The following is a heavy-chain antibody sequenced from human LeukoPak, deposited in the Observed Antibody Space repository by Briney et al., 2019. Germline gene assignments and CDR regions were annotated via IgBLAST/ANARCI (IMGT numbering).Heavy chain of an antibody. D-gene: IGHD2-2*01. CDR2: ISSSGVYI. J-gene: IGHJ5*02. CDR1: GFTFSSYR. V-gene: IGHV3-21*01. Sequence: GGTLRLSCAASGFTFSSYRMNWVRQAPGKGLEWVSSISSSGVYIYYADSLKGRFTISRDNAKDSLYLQMNSLRAEDTAVYYCARSLGSCSTTTCYDNWFDPWGQGTLVTVSS. CDR3: ARSLGSCSTTTCYDNWFDP.